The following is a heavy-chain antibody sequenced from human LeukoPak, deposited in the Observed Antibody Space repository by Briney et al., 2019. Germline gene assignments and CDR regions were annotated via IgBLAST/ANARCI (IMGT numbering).Heavy chain of an antibody. J-gene: IGHJ4*02. D-gene: IGHD3-22*01. CDR1: GFTFDDYA. Sequence: PGRSLRLSCAASGFTFDDYAMHWVRQTPGKDLEWVSGISWNSGSIGYADSVKGRFTISRDNAKNSLYLQMNSLRAEDTALYYCAKDTGYYYDSSNYWVWGQGTLVTVSS. CDR3: AKDTGYYYDSSNYWV. CDR2: ISWNSGSI. V-gene: IGHV3-9*01.